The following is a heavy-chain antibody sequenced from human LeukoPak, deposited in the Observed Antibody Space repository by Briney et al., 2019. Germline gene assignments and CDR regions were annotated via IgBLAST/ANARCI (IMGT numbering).Heavy chain of an antibody. Sequence: PGGSLRLSCAASGFIVSDYSISWIRQSPGKGPEWISYVMSGRGSTNYADSVKGRFTISRDNAKNSVALQLDGLRADDTAVYFCTRERRGSYYAFESWGQGTLVTVSS. CDR1: GFIVSDYS. CDR2: VMSGRGST. CDR3: TRERRGSYYAFES. V-gene: IGHV3-11*05. D-gene: IGHD3-16*01. J-gene: IGHJ4*02.